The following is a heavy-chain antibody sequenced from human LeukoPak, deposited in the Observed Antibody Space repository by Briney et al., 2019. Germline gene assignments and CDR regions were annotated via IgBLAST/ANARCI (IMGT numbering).Heavy chain of an antibody. CDR3: ARVRGSYCSDY. CDR2: ISSSSSTI. Sequence: GGSLRLSCAASGFTLSSYSMNWVRQAPGRGLEWVSYISSSSSTIYYADSVKGRFTISRDNAKNSLYLQMNSLRAEDTAVYYCARVRGSYCSDYWGQGTLVTVSS. V-gene: IGHV3-48*04. J-gene: IGHJ4*02. D-gene: IGHD1-26*01. CDR1: GFTLSSYS.